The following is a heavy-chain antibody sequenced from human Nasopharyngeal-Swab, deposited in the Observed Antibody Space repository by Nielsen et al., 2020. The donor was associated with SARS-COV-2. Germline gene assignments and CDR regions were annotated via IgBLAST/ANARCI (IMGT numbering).Heavy chain of an antibody. CDR3: AKAAVAGTYYYYYMDV. D-gene: IGHD6-19*01. J-gene: IGHJ6*03. Sequence: WIRQPPGKGLERVSGISWNSGSIGYADSVKGRFTISRDNAKNSLYLQMNSLRAEDTALYYCAKAAVAGTYYYYYMDVWGKGTTVTVSS. V-gene: IGHV3-9*01. CDR2: ISWNSGSI.